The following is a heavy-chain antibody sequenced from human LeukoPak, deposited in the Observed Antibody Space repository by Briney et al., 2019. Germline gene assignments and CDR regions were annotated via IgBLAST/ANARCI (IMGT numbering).Heavy chain of an antibody. D-gene: IGHD2-2*01. CDR1: GVSVSDGRYY. CDR3: ATPYCSSLSCLDVFNM. J-gene: IGHJ3*02. CDR2: KYYSGSA. Sequence: ASQTLSLTCNVSGVSVSDGRYYWTWIRQHPGKGPEWIGYKYYSGSAKYNPSLKSRLTISIDTAKNQFSLQLSSVTAADTATYYCATPYCSSLSCLDVFNMWGQGTRVTVSS. V-gene: IGHV4-31*03.